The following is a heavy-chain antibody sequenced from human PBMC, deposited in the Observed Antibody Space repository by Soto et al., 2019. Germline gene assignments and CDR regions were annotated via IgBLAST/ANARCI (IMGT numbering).Heavy chain of an antibody. CDR1: GYSISSGYY. J-gene: IGHJ5*02. CDR3: ARDISSSSENRFDP. CDR2: MYHSGNT. Sequence: SETLSLTCAVSGYSISSGYYWGWIRQPPGKGLEWIGSMYHSGNTYYNPSLKSRVTISVDTSKNQFSLKLSSVTAADTAVYYCARDISSSSENRFDPWGQGILVTVSS. V-gene: IGHV4-38-2*02. D-gene: IGHD6-6*01.